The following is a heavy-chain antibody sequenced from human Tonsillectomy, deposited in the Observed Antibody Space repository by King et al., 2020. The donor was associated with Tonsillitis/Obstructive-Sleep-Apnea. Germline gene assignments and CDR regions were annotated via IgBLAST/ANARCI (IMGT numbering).Heavy chain of an antibody. V-gene: IGHV3-7*01. CDR3: ATEYTGTAGTTAFDI. CDR1: GFTSSSYW. D-gene: IGHD1-1*01. CDR2: IKQDGSEK. Sequence: VQLVQSGGGLVQPGGSLRLSCAASGFTSSSYWMSWVRQAPGKGLEWVANIKQDGSEKNYVDSVKGRFTISRDNAKNSLYLQMNSLRVEDTAVYYCATEYTGTAGTTAFDIWGQGTMVTVSS. J-gene: IGHJ3*02.